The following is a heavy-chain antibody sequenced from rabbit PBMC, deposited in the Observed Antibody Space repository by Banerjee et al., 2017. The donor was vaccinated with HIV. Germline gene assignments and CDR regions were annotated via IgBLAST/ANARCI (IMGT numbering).Heavy chain of an antibody. Sequence: QEQLVQSGGGLVQPGGSLTLSCKASGFSFSNKYVMCWVRQAPGKGLEWIACINTRSGNTVYASWVNGRFTISKTSSTTVTLQMTSLTAADTATYFCARGVYDDYDTYYFDLWGPGTLVTVS. J-gene: IGHJ4*01. D-gene: IGHD2-1*01. CDR1: GFSFSNKYV. V-gene: IGHV1S45*01. CDR2: INTRSGNT. CDR3: ARGVYDDYDTYYFDL.